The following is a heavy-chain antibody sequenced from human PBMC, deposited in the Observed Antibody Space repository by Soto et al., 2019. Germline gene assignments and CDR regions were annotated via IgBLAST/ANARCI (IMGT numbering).Heavy chain of an antibody. CDR2: IYSSGST. V-gene: IGHV4-4*07. D-gene: IGHD3-3*01. CDR3: ARGQRFSDWFDP. CDR1: GGTLSGYY. Sequence: PSETLSLTCTVTGGTLSGYYWTWIRQSAGGGLEWVGRIYSSGSTNYNSSLKSRGTISLDTSMTHFSLRLRSVSAADTAVYYCARGQRFSDWFDPWGQGTLVTVSS. J-gene: IGHJ5*02.